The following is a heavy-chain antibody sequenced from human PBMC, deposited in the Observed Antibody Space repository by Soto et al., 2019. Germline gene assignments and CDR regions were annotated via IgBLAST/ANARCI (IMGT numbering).Heavy chain of an antibody. Sequence: LRLSCAASGFTFDDYAMHWVRQVPGKGLEWVSGINWNSGSIGYGDSVKGRFAISRDNAKNSLHLQMNSLSAEDTAFYYCVKDESINWYSGHFRHWGQGTLVTV. CDR3: VKDESINWYSGHFRH. D-gene: IGHD6-13*01. CDR1: GFTFDDYA. CDR2: INWNSGSI. V-gene: IGHV3-9*01. J-gene: IGHJ1*01.